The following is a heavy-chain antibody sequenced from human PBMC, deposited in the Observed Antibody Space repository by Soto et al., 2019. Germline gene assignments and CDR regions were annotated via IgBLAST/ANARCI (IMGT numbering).Heavy chain of an antibody. D-gene: IGHD6-6*01. CDR1: GFTFGDYA. Sequence: GGSLRLSCTASGFTFGDYAMSWFRQAPGKGLEWVGFIRSKAYGGTTEYAASVKGRFTISRDDSKSIAYLQMNSLKTEDTAVYYCTRDEGPGSSSEYYYYGMDVWGQGTTVTVSS. V-gene: IGHV3-49*03. J-gene: IGHJ6*02. CDR3: TRDEGPGSSSEYYYYGMDV. CDR2: IRSKAYGGTT.